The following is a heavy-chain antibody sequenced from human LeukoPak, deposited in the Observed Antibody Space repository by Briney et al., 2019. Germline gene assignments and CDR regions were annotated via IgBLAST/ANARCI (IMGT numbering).Heavy chain of an antibody. J-gene: IGHJ4*02. D-gene: IGHD3-10*01. CDR1: GFTFSSYS. CDR3: ARDRGELLWFGELPYYFDY. Sequence: GGSLRLSCAASGFTFSSYSMNWVRQAPRKGLEWVSSISSSSSYIYYADSVKGRFTISRDNAKNSLYLQMNSLRAEDTAVYYCARDRGELLWFGELPYYFDYWGQGTLVTVSS. CDR2: ISSSSSYI. V-gene: IGHV3-21*01.